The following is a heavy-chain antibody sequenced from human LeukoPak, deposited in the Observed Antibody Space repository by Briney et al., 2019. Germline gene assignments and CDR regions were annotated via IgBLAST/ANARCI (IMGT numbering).Heavy chain of an antibody. D-gene: IGHD3-10*01. J-gene: IGHJ4*02. V-gene: IGHV3-30*04. CDR2: ISYDGSNK. Sequence: GRSLRLSCAASGSTFSSYAMHWVRQAPGKGLEWVAVISYDGSNKYYADSVKGRFTISRDNSKNTLYLQMNSLRAEDTAVYYCARRFSGSGSSGGIDYWGQGTLVTVSS. CDR3: ARRFSGSGSSGGIDY. CDR1: GSTFSSYA.